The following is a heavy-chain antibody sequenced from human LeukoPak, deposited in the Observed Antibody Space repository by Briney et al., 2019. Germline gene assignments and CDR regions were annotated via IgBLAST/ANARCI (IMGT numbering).Heavy chain of an antibody. D-gene: IGHD6-19*01. J-gene: IGHJ4*02. CDR2: LDPKSGGT. CDR1: GYTFTSYD. V-gene: IGHV1-2*02. CDR3: AVGLDIAMPGKVPTG. Sequence: ASVKVSCTASGYTFTSYDINWVRQAPGQGPEWMGWLDPKSGGTKYAQRFQGRVTMTWDTSISTAYMDLARLRSDDTAVYYCAVGLDIAMPGKVPTGWGQGTLVTVSS.